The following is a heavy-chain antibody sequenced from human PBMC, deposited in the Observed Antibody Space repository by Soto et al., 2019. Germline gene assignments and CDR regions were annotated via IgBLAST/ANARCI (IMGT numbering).Heavy chain of an antibody. D-gene: IGHD4-17*01. V-gene: IGHV1-69*01. CDR1: GGTFSTFG. Sequence: SVTVSCKASGGTFSTFGISWVRQAPGQGLEWMGGIIPFFGTARYSQKFEDRITITADESTNTVYMDLRSLISEDTAIYYCAKSAPMDAGDKYYYDFWGQGALGTVSA. CDR2: IIPFFGTA. J-gene: IGHJ4*02. CDR3: AKSAPMDAGDKYYYDF.